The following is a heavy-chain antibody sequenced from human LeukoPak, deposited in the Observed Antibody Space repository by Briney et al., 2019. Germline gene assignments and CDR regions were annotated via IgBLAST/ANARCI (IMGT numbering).Heavy chain of an antibody. CDR3: ARLPRSGYSYGSDY. CDR2: INPNSGGT. Sequence: GASVKVSCKASGYIFTGYYMHWVRQAPGQGLGWMGRINPNSGGTNYAQKFQGRVTMTRDTSISTAYMELSRLRSDDTAVYYCARLPRSGYSYGSDYWGQGTLVTVSS. J-gene: IGHJ4*02. D-gene: IGHD5-18*01. V-gene: IGHV1-2*06. CDR1: GYIFTGYY.